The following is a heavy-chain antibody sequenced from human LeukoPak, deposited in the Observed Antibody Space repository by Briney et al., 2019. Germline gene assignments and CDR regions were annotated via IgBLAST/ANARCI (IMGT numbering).Heavy chain of an antibody. D-gene: IGHD3-16*01. CDR3: ARGGGLDV. V-gene: IGHV3-7*03. CDR2: INHNGNVN. Sequence: GGSLRLSCAASGFTFSSYWMNWARQAPGKGLEWVTSINHNGNVNYYVDSVKGRFTIARDNAKNSLYLQMSNLRAEDTAVYFCARGGGLDVWGQGATVTVSS. J-gene: IGHJ6*02. CDR1: GFTFSSYW.